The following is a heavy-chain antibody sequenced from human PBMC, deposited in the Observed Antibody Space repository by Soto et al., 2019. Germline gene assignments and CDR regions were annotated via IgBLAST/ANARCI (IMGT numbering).Heavy chain of an antibody. D-gene: IGHD2-2*01. CDR1: GFTFSSYG. V-gene: IGHV3-33*06. CDR3: AKWLGYCSSTSCPSEYFQH. CDR2: IWYDGSNK. J-gene: IGHJ1*01. Sequence: GGSMRLSCAASGFTFSSYGMHWVRQAPGKGLEWVAVIWYDGSNKYYADSVKGRFTISRDNSKNTLYLQMNSLRAEDTAVYYCAKWLGYCSSTSCPSEYFQHWGQGTLVTVSS.